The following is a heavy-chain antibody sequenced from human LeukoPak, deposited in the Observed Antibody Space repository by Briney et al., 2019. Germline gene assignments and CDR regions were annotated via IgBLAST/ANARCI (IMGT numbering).Heavy chain of an antibody. D-gene: IGHD4-11*01. V-gene: IGHV1-69*04. CDR1: GGTVSSYA. J-gene: IGHJ6*02. CDR2: IIPIFGIA. CDR3: ARDGAGGYSNYYYGMDV. Sequence: GASVKVSCKASGGTVSSYANSWVRQAPGQGLEWMGRIIPIFGIANYAQKFQGRVTINADKSTSTAYMELSSLRSEDTAVYYCARDGAGGYSNYYYGMDVWGQGTTVTVSS.